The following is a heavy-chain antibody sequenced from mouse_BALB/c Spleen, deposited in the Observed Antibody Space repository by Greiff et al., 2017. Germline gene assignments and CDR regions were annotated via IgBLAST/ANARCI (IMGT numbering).Heavy chain of an antibody. V-gene: IGHV2-9-2*01. J-gene: IGHJ1*01. CDR3: GRESGDWYFDV. CDR2: ISTGGGT. Sequence: VKLVESGPGLVAPSQSLSITCTVSGFSLTSYDISWIRQPPGKGLEWLGVISTGGGTNYNSAFMSRLSISKDNSKSQVFLKMNSLQTDDTAIYYCGRESGDWYFDVWGAGTTVTVSS. CDR1: GFSLTSYD.